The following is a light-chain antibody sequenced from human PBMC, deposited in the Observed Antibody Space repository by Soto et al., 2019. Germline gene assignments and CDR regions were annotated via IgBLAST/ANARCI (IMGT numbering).Light chain of an antibody. J-gene: IGKJ1*01. CDR3: QQYNNWPPWS. V-gene: IGKV3-15*01. CDR1: QSVSSD. CDR2: GAS. Sequence: EVVMTQSPATLSVSPGERATLSCRASQSVSSDLAWYERKPGQAPRLLIYGASTRATGIPARFSDSGSGTELTLTISSLQSEDFAFYYCQQYNNWPPWSFGQGTKVEIK.